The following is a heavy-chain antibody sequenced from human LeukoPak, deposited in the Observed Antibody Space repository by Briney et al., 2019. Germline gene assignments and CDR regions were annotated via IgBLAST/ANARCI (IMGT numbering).Heavy chain of an antibody. D-gene: IGHD6-13*01. CDR1: GFTFSSYG. CDR2: IRYDGSNK. J-gene: IGHJ5*02. CDR3: AKDASYSSSDNWFDP. Sequence: GGSLRLSCAASGFTFSSYGMHWVRQAPGKGLEWVAFIRYDGSNKYYADSVKGRFTISRDNAKNSLYLQMNSLRAEDTALYYCAKDASYSSSDNWFDPWGQGTLVTVSS. V-gene: IGHV3-30*02.